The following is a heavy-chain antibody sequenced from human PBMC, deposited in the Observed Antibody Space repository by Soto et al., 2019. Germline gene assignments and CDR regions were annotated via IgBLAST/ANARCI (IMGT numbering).Heavy chain of an antibody. D-gene: IGHD2-8*01. CDR1: GFSFSSYA. J-gene: IGHJ6*02. V-gene: IGHV3-23*01. CDR3: AKDRWLLGNAMDV. Sequence: GSLRLAGTASGFSFSSYAMSWVRQAPGKGLEWVSAISGSGGSTYYADSVKVRLTISRDNSKNTLYLQMNSLRAEDTAVYYCAKDRWLLGNAMDVWGQGTKVTVSS. CDR2: ISGSGGST.